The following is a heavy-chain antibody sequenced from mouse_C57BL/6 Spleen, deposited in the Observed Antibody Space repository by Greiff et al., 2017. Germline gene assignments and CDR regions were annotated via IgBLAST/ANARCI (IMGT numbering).Heavy chain of an antibody. CDR2: INPNNGGT. V-gene: IGHV1-26*01. CDR3: ARSPYDYDRYFDV. CDR1: GYTFTDYY. D-gene: IGHD2-4*01. J-gene: IGHJ1*03. Sequence: VQLQQSGPELVKPGASVKISCKASGYTFTDYYMNWVKQSHGKSLEWIGDINPNNGGTSYNQKFKGKATLTVDKSSSTAYMELRSLTSEDSAVYYCARSPYDYDRYFDVWGTGTTVTVSS.